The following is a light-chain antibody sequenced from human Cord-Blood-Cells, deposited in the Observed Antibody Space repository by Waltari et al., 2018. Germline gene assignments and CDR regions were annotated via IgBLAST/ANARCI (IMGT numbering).Light chain of an antibody. CDR2: EVS. V-gene: IGLV2-18*02. Sequence: QSALTQPPSVSGSPGQSVTISCSRTSSDVGSYNRVSWYQQPPGTAPKLMIYEVSNRPSGVPDRFSGSKSGNTASLTISGLQAEDEADYYCSSYTSSSTPVVFGGGTKLTVL. J-gene: IGLJ2*01. CDR3: SSYTSSSTPVV. CDR1: SSDVGSYNR.